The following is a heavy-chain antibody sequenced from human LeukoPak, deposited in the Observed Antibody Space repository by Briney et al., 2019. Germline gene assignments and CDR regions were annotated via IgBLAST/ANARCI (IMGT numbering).Heavy chain of an antibody. CDR1: GYTFTNYA. Sequence: GASVKVSCKASGYTFTNYAISWVRQAPGQGLEWMGWISAYNGNTDYAQKLQGRVAMTADTSTSTASMELRSLRSDDTAVYYCARVISLEVTADIDYWGQGTLVTVSS. J-gene: IGHJ4*02. CDR3: ARVISLEVTADIDY. CDR2: ISAYNGNT. V-gene: IGHV1-18*01. D-gene: IGHD1-1*01.